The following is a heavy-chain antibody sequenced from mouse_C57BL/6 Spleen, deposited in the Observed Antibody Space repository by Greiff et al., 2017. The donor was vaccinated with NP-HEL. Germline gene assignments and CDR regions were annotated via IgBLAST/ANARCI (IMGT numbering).Heavy chain of an antibody. J-gene: IGHJ4*01. CDR3: TTCYYGGDYYAMDY. CDR2: IDPEDGDT. Sequence: EVQLQQSGAELVRPGASVKLSCTASGFNIKDYYMHWVKQRPEQGLEWIGRIDPEDGDTEYAPKFQGKATMTADTSSNTAYLQLSSLTSEDTAVYYCTTCYYGGDYYAMDYWGQGTSVTVSS. CDR1: GFNIKDYY. V-gene: IGHV14-1*01. D-gene: IGHD1-1*01.